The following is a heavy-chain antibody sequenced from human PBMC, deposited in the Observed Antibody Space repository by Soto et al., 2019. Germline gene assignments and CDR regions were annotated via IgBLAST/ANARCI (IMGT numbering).Heavy chain of an antibody. CDR3: ASAALWSRYRYFDS. D-gene: IGHD3-3*01. CDR2: INHSGIT. CDR1: GGSFSGYF. Sequence: SDTLSLTCAVYGGSFSGYFWGWIRQPPGKGLEWIGEINHSGITNHNPSLKSRVTISLDTSKNQFSLKLTSLTAAASAVYYCASAALWSRYRYFDSWGQGTLVTVSS. J-gene: IGHJ4*02. V-gene: IGHV4-34*01.